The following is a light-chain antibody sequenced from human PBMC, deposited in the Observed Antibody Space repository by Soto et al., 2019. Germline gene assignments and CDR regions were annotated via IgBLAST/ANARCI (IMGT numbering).Light chain of an antibody. CDR2: GAS. CDR3: QQSNNWPYT. CDR1: QSVSDN. Sequence: EIVMTQSPATLSVSPGERVTLSCRASQSVSDNLAWYQQKPCQAPRLLIYGASTRATTIPARFSGSGSGTEFTLTISSLQSEDFAVYYCQQSNNWPYTFGQGTKLYIK. V-gene: IGKV3-15*01. J-gene: IGKJ2*01.